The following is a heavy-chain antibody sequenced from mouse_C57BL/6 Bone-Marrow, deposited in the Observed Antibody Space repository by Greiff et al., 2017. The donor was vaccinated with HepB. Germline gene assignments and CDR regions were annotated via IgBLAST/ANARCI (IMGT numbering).Heavy chain of an antibody. V-gene: IGHV3-3*01. CDR1: GFSINSDCY. CDR2: TFYSGIT. Sequence: EVMLVESGPSLVRPSQTLSLTCTVTGFSINSDCYWIWIRQFPGNKLEYIGYTFYSGITYYNPSLESRTYITRDTSKNQFSLKLSSVTTEDTATYYCARVYYYGSSYGAMDYWGQGTSVTVSS. J-gene: IGHJ4*01. D-gene: IGHD1-1*01. CDR3: ARVYYYGSSYGAMDY.